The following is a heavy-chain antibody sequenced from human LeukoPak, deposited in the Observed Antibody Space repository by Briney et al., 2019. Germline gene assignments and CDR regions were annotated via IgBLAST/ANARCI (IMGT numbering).Heavy chain of an antibody. CDR1: EFTFSSYW. D-gene: IGHD6-19*01. Sequence: GGSLRLSCAASEFTFSSYWMSWVRQAPGKGLEWVANIKQDGSEKYYVDSVKGRFTISRDNAKNSLYLQMNSLRAEDTAVYYCAREFVAGTHYYYYYMDVWGKGTTVTVSS. V-gene: IGHV3-7*01. CDR2: IKQDGSEK. CDR3: AREFVAGTHYYYYYMDV. J-gene: IGHJ6*03.